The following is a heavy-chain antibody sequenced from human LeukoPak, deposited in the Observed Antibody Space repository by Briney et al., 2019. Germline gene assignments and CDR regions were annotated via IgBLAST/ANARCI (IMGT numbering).Heavy chain of an antibody. CDR3: ARHGSGRYYPAEGRVDY. D-gene: IGHD3-10*01. CDR2: INPSGGST. Sequence: ASVKVSCKASGYTFTSYYMHWVRQAPGQGLEWMGIINPSGGSTAYAQKFQGRVTMTRDTSTSTVYMELSSLRSEDTGVYYCARHGSGRYYPAEGRVDYWGQGTLVTVSS. J-gene: IGHJ4*02. V-gene: IGHV1-46*03. CDR1: GYTFTSYY.